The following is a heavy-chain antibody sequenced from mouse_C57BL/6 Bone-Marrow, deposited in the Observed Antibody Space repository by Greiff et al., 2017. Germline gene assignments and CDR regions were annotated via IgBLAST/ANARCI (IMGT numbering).Heavy chain of an antibody. CDR3: ARRWGY. Sequence: QVQLQQSGAELVRPGASVKLSCTASGFNIKDYYMHWVKQRPGQGLEWIGMIHPNSGSTNYNEKFKSKATLTVDKSSSTAYMQLSSLTSEDSAVYYCARRWGYWGQGTTLTVSS. CDR1: GFNIKDYY. D-gene: IGHD1-1*02. V-gene: IGHV1-64*01. J-gene: IGHJ2*01. CDR2: IHPNSGST.